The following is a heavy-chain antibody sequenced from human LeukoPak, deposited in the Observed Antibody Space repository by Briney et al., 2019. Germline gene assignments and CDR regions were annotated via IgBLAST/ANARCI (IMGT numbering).Heavy chain of an antibody. CDR1: GYTFTAFY. J-gene: IGHJ4*02. CDR2: IHPRSGET. Sequence: ASVKVSCKASGYTFTAFYIHWVRQAPGQGLEWMGWIHPRSGETNYAYKFRGRVTMTRDTSISTTYMDLGSLGSDDTAVYYCARDGEYGTGSYYRGCFDYWGQGTLATVSS. CDR3: ARDGEYGTGSYYRGCFDY. V-gene: IGHV1-2*02. D-gene: IGHD3-10*01.